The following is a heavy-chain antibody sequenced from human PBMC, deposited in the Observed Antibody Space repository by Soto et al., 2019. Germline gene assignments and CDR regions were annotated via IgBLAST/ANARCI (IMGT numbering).Heavy chain of an antibody. J-gene: IGHJ6*02. D-gene: IGHD2-2*02. CDR2: IDPSDSYT. CDR1: GYSFTSYW. V-gene: IGHV5-10-1*01. CDR3: ARKGYCSSTSCYTAGVYYGMDV. Sequence: GESLKISCKGSGYSFTSYWISWVRQMPGKGLEWMGRIDPSDSYTNYSPSFQGHVTISADKSISTAYLQWSSLKASDTAMYYCARKGYCSSTSCYTAGVYYGMDVWGQGTTVTVSS.